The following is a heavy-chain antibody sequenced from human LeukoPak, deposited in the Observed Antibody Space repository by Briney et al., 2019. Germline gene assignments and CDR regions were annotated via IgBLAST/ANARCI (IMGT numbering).Heavy chain of an antibody. CDR3: ATYYYDSSGYWSHARRTWIWFDP. V-gene: IGHV4-38-2*02. Sequence: SETLSLTCTVSGYSIRNGYNWGWIRLSPGKGREWLGSIYQSGSTYDNPSLKSRVTISVDTSKNQFSLKLSSVTAADTAVYYCATYYYDSSGYWSHARRTWIWFDPWGQGTLVTVSS. D-gene: IGHD3-22*01. J-gene: IGHJ5*02. CDR1: GYSIRNGYN. CDR2: IYQSGST.